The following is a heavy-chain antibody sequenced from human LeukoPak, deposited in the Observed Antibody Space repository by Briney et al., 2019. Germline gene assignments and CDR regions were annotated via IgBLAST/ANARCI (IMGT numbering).Heavy chain of an antibody. CDR3: AKDFIGIVADALDI. D-gene: IGHD3-16*02. CDR1: GFTFSSYV. CDR2: ISGSGDRT. Sequence: GGSLRLSCAASGFTFSSYVMNWVRQAPGRGLEWVSSISGSGDRTYYADSMKGRFTISRDNSKNTLNLQMSSLRVKDTAVYYCAKDFIGIVADALDIWGQGTMVTVSS. V-gene: IGHV3-23*01. J-gene: IGHJ3*02.